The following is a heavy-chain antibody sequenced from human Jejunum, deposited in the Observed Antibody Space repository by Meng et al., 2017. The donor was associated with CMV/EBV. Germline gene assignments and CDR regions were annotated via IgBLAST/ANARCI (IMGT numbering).Heavy chain of an antibody. D-gene: IGHD2/OR15-2a*01. J-gene: IGHJ5*02. Sequence: QVQLVQSVSELKQPGASVKDSCKASGYTFSTYTINWVRQAHGRGLEWMGWISTNTGTPTYTQGFTGRFVFSLDTSVSTAYLQISSLKAEDTAVYYCARGGNFDPWGQGTLVTVSS. CDR2: ISTNTGTP. CDR3: ARGGNFDP. V-gene: IGHV7-4-1*02. CDR1: GYTFSTYT.